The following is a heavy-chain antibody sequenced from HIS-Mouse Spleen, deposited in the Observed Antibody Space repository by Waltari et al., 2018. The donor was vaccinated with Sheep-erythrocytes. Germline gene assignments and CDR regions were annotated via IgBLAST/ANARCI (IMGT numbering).Heavy chain of an antibody. CDR3: AREVGSYGHPYYFDY. D-gene: IGHD5-18*01. V-gene: IGHV3-53*01. J-gene: IGHJ4*02. CDR1: GFTVSSNY. CDR2: IYSGGRK. Sequence: EVQLVESGGGLIQPGGSLRLSCAASGFTVSSNYLSWVRQAPGKGLGWVSVIYSGGRKYYADSVKGRFTISRDNSKNTLYLQMNSLRAEDTAVYYCAREVGSYGHPYYFDYWGQGTLVTVSS.